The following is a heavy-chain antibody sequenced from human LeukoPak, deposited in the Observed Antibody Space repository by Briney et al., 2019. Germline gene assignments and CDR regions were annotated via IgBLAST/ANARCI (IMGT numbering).Heavy chain of an antibody. CDR1: GFTFSSYA. Sequence: GGSLRLSCAASGFTFSSYAMSWVRQAPGKGLEWVSAISGSGGSTYYADSVKDRFTISRDNSKNTLYLQMNSLRAEDTAVYYCAKDQGDEAAAGLDYWGQGTLVTVSS. J-gene: IGHJ4*02. V-gene: IGHV3-23*01. D-gene: IGHD6-13*01. CDR2: ISGSGGST. CDR3: AKDQGDEAAAGLDY.